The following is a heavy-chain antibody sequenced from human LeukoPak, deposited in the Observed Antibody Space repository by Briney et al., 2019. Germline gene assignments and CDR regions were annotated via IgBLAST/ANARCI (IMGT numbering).Heavy chain of an antibody. J-gene: IGHJ1*01. CDR3: AHISGSYCGVAGYFQH. CDR1: GFSLSTSGVG. Sequence: SGPTLVKPTQTLTLTCTFSGFSLSTSGVGVGWIRQPPGKALEWLALIYWNDDKRYSPSLKSRLTITKDTSKNQVVLTMTNMDPVDTATYYCAHISGSYCGVAGYFQHWGQGTLVTVSS. V-gene: IGHV2-5*01. CDR2: IYWNDDK. D-gene: IGHD1-26*01.